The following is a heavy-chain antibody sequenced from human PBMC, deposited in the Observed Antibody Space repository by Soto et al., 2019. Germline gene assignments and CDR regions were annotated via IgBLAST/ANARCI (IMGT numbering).Heavy chain of an antibody. Sequence: TLSLTCSVSGASITNYYWTWIRQSPGKGLEWIGYIYYGGTSNYNSSLKGRVTVSVDMSTNQFSLTLNSVTAADTAVYYCAMYYGHGQDYWGQGTLVTVSS. CDR2: IYYGGTS. CDR1: GASITNYY. CDR3: AMYYGHGQDY. V-gene: IGHV4-59*01. J-gene: IGHJ4*02. D-gene: IGHD3-10*01.